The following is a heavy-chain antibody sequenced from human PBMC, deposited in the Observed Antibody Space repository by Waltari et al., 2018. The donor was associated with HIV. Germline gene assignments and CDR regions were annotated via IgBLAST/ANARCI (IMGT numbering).Heavy chain of an antibody. CDR3: ARGLGVLDY. Sequence: EMQLVQSGGGLVQPGRSLRLSFTASGFTLGHYAMSWLRQGPGRSLEWVGFIRSKANGATTEYAASVKGRFSISRDDSKSIVYLQMNSLKTEETAMYFCARGLGVLDYWGQGTLVTVSS. D-gene: IGHD3-10*01. V-gene: IGHV3-49*03. J-gene: IGHJ4*02. CDR1: GFTLGHYA. CDR2: IRSKANGATT.